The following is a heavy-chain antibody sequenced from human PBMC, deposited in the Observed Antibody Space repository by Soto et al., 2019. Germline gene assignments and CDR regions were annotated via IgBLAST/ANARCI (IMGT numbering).Heavy chain of an antibody. D-gene: IGHD1-7*01. CDR1: GFSFGVYS. Sequence: EVQLVESGGGLVNPGGSLRLSCAASGFSFGVYSMNWVRQAPGKGLEWVSSILSSGAFTYYADSLRGRFTISRDNAHNSLYLQMNSLRAEDTAVYYCARSGGASNRNYFVDYWGQGTLVTVSS. J-gene: IGHJ4*02. CDR2: ILSSGAFT. V-gene: IGHV3-21*01. CDR3: ARSGGASNRNYFVDY.